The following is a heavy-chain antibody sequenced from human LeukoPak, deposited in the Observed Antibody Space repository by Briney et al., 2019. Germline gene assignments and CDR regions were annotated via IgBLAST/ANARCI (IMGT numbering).Heavy chain of an antibody. CDR2: ISAYNGNT. J-gene: IGHJ4*02. D-gene: IGHD3-10*01. Sequence: ASVKVSCKASGYTFTSYGISWVRQAPGQGLEWMGWISAYNGNTNYAQKLQGRVTMTTDTSTSTAYMELRSLRSDDTAVYYCARVATMVRGVTYFDYWGQGTLVTVSS. CDR3: ARVATMVRGVTYFDY. V-gene: IGHV1-18*01. CDR1: GYTFTSYG.